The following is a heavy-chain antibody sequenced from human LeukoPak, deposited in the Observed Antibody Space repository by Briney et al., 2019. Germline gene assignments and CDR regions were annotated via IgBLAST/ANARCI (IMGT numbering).Heavy chain of an antibody. CDR1: GFRFNEYS. J-gene: IGHJ3*01. D-gene: IGHD4-23*01. CDR3: AKDPNGDYVGAFDF. CDR2: ISSGSSTI. V-gene: IGHV3-48*01. Sequence: GGSLRLSCAASGFRFNEYSMNWVRQAPGKGLEWISYISSGSSTILYADSVKGRFTISRDNSKRTLYLQMNSLRAEDTAMYYCAKDPNGDYVGAFDFWGQGTLVTVSS.